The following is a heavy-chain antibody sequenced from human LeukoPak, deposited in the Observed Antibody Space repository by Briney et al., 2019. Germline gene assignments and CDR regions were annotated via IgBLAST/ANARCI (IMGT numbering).Heavy chain of an antibody. D-gene: IGHD3-22*01. CDR3: ARAPYYYDSSGYISQRRAFDI. CDR2: IYYSGST. CDR1: GGSISSSSYY. J-gene: IGHJ3*02. V-gene: IGHV4-39*01. Sequence: SETLSLTCTVSGGSISSSSYYWGWIRQPPGKGLEWIGSIYYSGSTYYNPSLKSRVTISVDTSKNQFSLKLSSVTAADTAVYYCARAPYYYDSSGYISQRRAFDIWGQGTMVTVSS.